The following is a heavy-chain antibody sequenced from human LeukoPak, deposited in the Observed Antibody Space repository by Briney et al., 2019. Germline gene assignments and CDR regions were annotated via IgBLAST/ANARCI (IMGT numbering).Heavy chain of an antibody. J-gene: IGHJ6*03. Sequence: GASVKVSCKASGYTFTSYDINWVRQATGQGLEWIGWMNPNSGSTGYAQKFQGRVTMTRNTSISTAYMELSSLRSEDTAVYYCARGGTCSSTSCYYSYMDVWGKGTTVTVSS. CDR3: ARGGTCSSTSCYYSYMDV. D-gene: IGHD2-2*01. CDR1: GYTFTSYD. CDR2: MNPNSGST. V-gene: IGHV1-8*01.